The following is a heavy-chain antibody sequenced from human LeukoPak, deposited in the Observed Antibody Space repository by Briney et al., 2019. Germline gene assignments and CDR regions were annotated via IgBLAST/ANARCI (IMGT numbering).Heavy chain of an antibody. V-gene: IGHV4-38-2*01. Sequence: SETLSLTCAVSGYSISSGYYWGWIRQPPGKGLEWIGSIHHSAGTYYNPSLKSRLTISVDTSKNQFSLKLTSVTAAGTAMYYCARYGHWFDPWGQGTLVTVSS. CDR1: GYSISSGYY. D-gene: IGHD3-10*01. CDR2: IHHSAGT. J-gene: IGHJ5*02. CDR3: ARYGHWFDP.